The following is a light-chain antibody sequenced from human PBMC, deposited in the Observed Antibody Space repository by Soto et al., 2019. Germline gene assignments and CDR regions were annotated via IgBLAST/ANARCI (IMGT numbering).Light chain of an antibody. CDR2: GAS. CDR3: LQYYTFPRF. J-gene: IGKJ3*01. Sequence: AIRMTQSPSSLSASPGDSVTITCRATQGISSFLAWFQQKPRKPPNLLIYGASYLKSGVPSRFSGSGSGTDFTLTISTLQSEDFAAYYCLQYYTFPRFFGPGTTVDIK. V-gene: IGKV1-8*01. CDR1: QGISSF.